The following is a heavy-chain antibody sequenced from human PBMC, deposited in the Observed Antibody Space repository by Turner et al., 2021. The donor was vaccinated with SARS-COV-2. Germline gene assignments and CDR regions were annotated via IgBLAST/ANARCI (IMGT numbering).Heavy chain of an antibody. D-gene: IGHD4-17*01. CDR2: IYSGGST. J-gene: IGHJ4*02. CDR1: GFTFSSYV. Sequence: VQLVESGGGVVQPGRSLRLSCAASGFTFSSYVMHWVRQAPGKGMEWVSVIYSGGSTFYADSVKGRFTISRDNSRNTLYLQMNSLRAEDTAVYYCARDYGDYYFDYWGQGTLVTVSS. CDR3: ARDYGDYYFDY. V-gene: IGHV3-66*01.